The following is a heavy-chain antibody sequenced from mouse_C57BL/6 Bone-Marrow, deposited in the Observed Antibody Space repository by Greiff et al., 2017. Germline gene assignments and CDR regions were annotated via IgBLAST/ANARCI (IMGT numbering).Heavy chain of an antibody. Sequence: EVKVIESGPGLAKPSQTLSLTCSVTGYSITSDYWNWIRKFPGNKLEYIGYISYSGSTYYNPSLKSRISITRDTSKNQYYLQLSSVTTEDTATYYCARWATTVPWFAYWGQGTLVTVSA. CDR1: GYSITSDY. CDR2: ISYSGST. V-gene: IGHV3-8*01. D-gene: IGHD1-1*01. J-gene: IGHJ3*01. CDR3: ARWATTVPWFAY.